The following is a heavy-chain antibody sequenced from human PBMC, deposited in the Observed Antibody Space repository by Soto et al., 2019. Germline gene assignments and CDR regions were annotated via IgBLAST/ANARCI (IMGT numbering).Heavy chain of an antibody. CDR2: ISSSSSYI. CDR1: GFTFSSYS. CDR3: ARDNTAGPTFDDY. V-gene: IGHV3-21*01. Sequence: GGSLRLSCAASGFTFSSYSMNWVRQAPGKGLEWVSSISSSSSYIYYADSVKGRFTISRDNAKNSLYLQMNSLRAEDTAVYYCARDNTAGPTFDDYWGQGTLVTVSS. D-gene: IGHD6-19*01. J-gene: IGHJ4*02.